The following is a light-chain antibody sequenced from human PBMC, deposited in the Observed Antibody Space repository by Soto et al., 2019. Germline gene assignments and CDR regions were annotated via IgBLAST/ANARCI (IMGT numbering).Light chain of an antibody. J-gene: IGKJ1*01. CDR2: DAS. CDR3: QQYNSYWT. Sequence: DIQMTQSPSTLSASVGDRVTITCRASQSISSWLAWYQQKPGKAPNLLIYDASSLESGVPSRFSGCGSGTEFTLTFSSLQPDDFATYYCQQYNSYWTFGQGTKVEIK. V-gene: IGKV1-5*01. CDR1: QSISSW.